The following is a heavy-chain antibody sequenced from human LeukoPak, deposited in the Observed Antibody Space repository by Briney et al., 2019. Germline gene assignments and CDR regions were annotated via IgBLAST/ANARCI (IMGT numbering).Heavy chain of an antibody. J-gene: IGHJ4*02. V-gene: IGHV1-8*03. CDR2: MNPNSGNT. D-gene: IGHD3-22*01. Sequence: GASVRVSCKASGYTFTDYDINWVRQATGQGLEWMGWMNPNSGNTGYAQKFQGRVTITRNTSISTAYMELSSLRSEDTAVYYCARGESPQYYYDSSGYYYGYWGQGTLVTVSS. CDR3: ARGESPQYYYDSSGYYYGY. CDR1: GYTFTDYD.